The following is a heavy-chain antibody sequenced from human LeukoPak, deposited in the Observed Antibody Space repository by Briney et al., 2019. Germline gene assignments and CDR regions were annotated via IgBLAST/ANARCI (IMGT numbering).Heavy chain of an antibody. CDR1: GGSISSGGYS. J-gene: IGHJ4*02. D-gene: IGHD5-18*01. Sequence: SETLSLTCTVSGGSISSGGYSWSWIRQPPGKGLEWIGYIYHIYHSGSTYYNPSLKSRVTISVDRSKNQFSLKLSSVTAADTAVYYCARGNGYSSGVNLDYWGQGTLVTVPS. CDR3: ARGNGYSSGVNLDY. CDR2: IYHIYHSGST. V-gene: IGHV4-30-2*01.